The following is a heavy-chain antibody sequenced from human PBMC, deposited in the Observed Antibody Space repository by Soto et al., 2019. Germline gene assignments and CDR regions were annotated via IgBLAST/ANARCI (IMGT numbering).Heavy chain of an antibody. Sequence: ASKTLSHTSGVYNRSFRGYSWSWIRQPRGKRLEWIGEIHHSGSTNYNPSLKSRVTISVDTSKNQFSLKLSSVTAADTAVYYCARGSDITIFGVVTINWFDPWGQGTLVTVSS. CDR2: IHHSGST. D-gene: IGHD3-3*01. CDR3: ARGSDITIFGVVTINWFDP. J-gene: IGHJ5*02. CDR1: NRSFRGYS. V-gene: IGHV4-34*01.